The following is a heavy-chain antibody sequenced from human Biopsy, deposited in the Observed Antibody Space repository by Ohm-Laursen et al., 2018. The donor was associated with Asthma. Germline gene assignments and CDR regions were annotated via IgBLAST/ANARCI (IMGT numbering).Heavy chain of an antibody. CDR3: AREKVIESRGFQNWFDP. V-gene: IGHV3-33*08. CDR1: RFTFTNAW. J-gene: IGHJ5*02. Sequence: ASRFTFTNAWMTWVRQAPGKGLEWVAGIYYDGSRKYYTESVKGRFTISRDNSKNRLYLEMASLRAEDTAVYYCAREKVIESRGFQNWFDPWGQGTLVHVSS. CDR2: IYYDGSRK. D-gene: IGHD3-16*02.